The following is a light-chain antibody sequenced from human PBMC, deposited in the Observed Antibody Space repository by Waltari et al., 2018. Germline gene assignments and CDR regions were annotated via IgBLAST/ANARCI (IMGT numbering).Light chain of an antibody. CDR3: YSAADNNRL. CDR2: KDS. CDR1: VLAKKY. Sequence: SYELTQPSSVSVSPGQTATITCSGNVLAKKYVRWFQQKPGQAPVVVIYKDSERPSGIPERFSGSSSGTTVTLTISGAQFEDEADYYCYSAADNNRLFGGETKLTVL. J-gene: IGLJ2*01. V-gene: IGLV3-27*01.